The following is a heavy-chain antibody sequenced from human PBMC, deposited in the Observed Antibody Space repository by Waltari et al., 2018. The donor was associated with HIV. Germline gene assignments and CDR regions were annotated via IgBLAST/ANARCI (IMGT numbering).Heavy chain of an antibody. CDR3: ARGRDLFTYNISSVVWFDP. V-gene: IGHV4-34*01. D-gene: IGHD1-20*01. CDR2: INHSGST. Sequence: QVQLHQWGAGLLKPSETLSLTCAVYGGSFRGYYWSWTRQTPGKGLQWIGQINHSGSTRFSPSLQSRLSMSVDTSKNQFSLKLTSLTAADTAVYYCARGRDLFTYNISSVVWFDPWGQGTLVTVSS. J-gene: IGHJ5*02. CDR1: GGSFRGYY.